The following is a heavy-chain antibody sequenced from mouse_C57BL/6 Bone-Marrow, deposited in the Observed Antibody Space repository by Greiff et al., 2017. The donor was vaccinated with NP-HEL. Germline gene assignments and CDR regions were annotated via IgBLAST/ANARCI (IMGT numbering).Heavy chain of an antibody. D-gene: IGHD2-4*01. CDR3: ARGIYYDYDQGDWYFDV. Sequence: VKLMESGAELARPGASVKLSCKASGYTFTSYGISWVKQRTGQGLEWIGEIYPRSGNTYYNEKFKGKATLTADNSSSTAYMELRSLTSEDSAVYFCARGIYYDYDQGDWYFDVWGTGTTVTVSS. CDR2: IYPRSGNT. J-gene: IGHJ1*03. CDR1: GYTFTSYG. V-gene: IGHV1-81*01.